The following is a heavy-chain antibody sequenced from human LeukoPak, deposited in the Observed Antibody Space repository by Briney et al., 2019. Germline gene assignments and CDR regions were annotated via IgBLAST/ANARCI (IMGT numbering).Heavy chain of an antibody. D-gene: IGHD6-13*01. Sequence: GGSLRLSCGASGFTFSNYAMSWVRQAPGKGLDWVSTISGSGGSTYYADSVKGRFTISRDNSKNTLYLQMNSLRAEDTAVYYCAKVIDSFSSSWYDGFDYWGQGTLVTVSS. J-gene: IGHJ4*02. V-gene: IGHV3-23*01. CDR2: ISGSGGST. CDR1: GFTFSNYA. CDR3: AKVIDSFSSSWYDGFDY.